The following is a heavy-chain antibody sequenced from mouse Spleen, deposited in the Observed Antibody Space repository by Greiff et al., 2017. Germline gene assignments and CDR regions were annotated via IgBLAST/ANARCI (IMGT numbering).Heavy chain of an antibody. CDR3: ARHYGSSFLYYFDY. Sequence: EVKLVESGGGLVKPGGSLKLSCAASGFTFSSYAMSWVRQTPEKRLEWVATISSGGGNTYYPDSVKGRFTISRDNAKNTLYLQMSSLKSEDTAMYYCARHYGSSFLYYFDYWGQGTTLTVSA. J-gene: IGHJ2*01. D-gene: IGHD1-1*01. V-gene: IGHV5-9*04. CDR2: ISSGGGNT. CDR1: GFTFSSYA.